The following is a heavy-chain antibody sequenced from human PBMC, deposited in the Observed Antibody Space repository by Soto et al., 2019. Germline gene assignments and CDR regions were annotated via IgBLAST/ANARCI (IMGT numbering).Heavy chain of an antibody. V-gene: IGHV1-2*04. J-gene: IGHJ4*02. D-gene: IGHD2-2*03. CDR3: ARGDGVGYCSSTSCSTEYDY. Sequence: ASVKVSCKASGYTFTGYYMHWVRQAPGQGLEWMGWINPNSGGTNYAQKFQGWVTMTRDTSISTAYMELSRLRSDDTAVYYCARGDGVGYCSSTSCSTEYDYWGQGTLVTVSS. CDR1: GYTFTGYY. CDR2: INPNSGGT.